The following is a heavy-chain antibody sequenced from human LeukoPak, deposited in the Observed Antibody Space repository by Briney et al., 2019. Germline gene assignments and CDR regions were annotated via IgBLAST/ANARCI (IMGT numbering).Heavy chain of an antibody. D-gene: IGHD3-22*01. J-gene: IGHJ5*02. CDR2: IYSGGST. CDR3: ARDPGGDSSGYT. CDR1: GFTVSSNY. Sequence: GGSLRLSCAASGFTVSSNYMSWVRQAPGKGLEWVSVIYSGGSTYYADSVKGRFTISRDISKNTLYLQMNSLRAEDTAVYYCARDPGGDSSGYTWGQGTLVTVSS. V-gene: IGHV3-53*01.